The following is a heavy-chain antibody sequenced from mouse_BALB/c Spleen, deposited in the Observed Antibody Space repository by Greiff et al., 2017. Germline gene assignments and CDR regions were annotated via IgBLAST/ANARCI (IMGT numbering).Heavy chain of an antibody. V-gene: IGHV5-17*02. J-gene: IGHJ4*01. Sequence: EVQLVESGGGLVQPGGSRKLSCAASGFTFSSFGMHWVRQAPEKGLEWVAYISSGSSTIYYADTVKGRFTISRDNPKNTLFLQMTSLRSEDTAMYYCARNYYGNYDYYAMDYWGQGTSVTVSS. CDR2: ISSGSSTI. CDR3: ARNYYGNYDYYAMDY. D-gene: IGHD2-1*01. CDR1: GFTFSSFG.